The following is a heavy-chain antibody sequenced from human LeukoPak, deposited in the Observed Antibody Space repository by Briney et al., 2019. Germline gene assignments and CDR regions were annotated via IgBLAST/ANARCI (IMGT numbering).Heavy chain of an antibody. D-gene: IGHD5-18*01. CDR1: GFTFSSYG. CDR3: AKERDTAMVTIDY. V-gene: IGHV3-30*02. CDR2: IRYDGSNK. Sequence: GGSLRLSCAASGFTFSSYGMHWVRQAPGKGLEWVAFIRYDGSNKYYADSVKGRFTISRDNSKNTLYLQMNSLRAEDTAVYCCAKERDTAMVTIDYWGQGTLVTVSS. J-gene: IGHJ4*02.